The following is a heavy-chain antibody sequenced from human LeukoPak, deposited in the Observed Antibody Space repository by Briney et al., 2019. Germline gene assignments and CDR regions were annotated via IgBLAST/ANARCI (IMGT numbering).Heavy chain of an antibody. CDR1: GYSFTSYW. CDR2: IYPGDSDT. Sequence: GESLKISCKGSGYSFTSYWIGWVRQMPGKGLELMGIIYPGDSDTRYSPSFQGHVTISADKSISTAYLRWSSLKASDTAMYYCAWSTTTVTTSPFDGMDVWGQGTTVTVS. D-gene: IGHD4-17*01. J-gene: IGHJ6*02. V-gene: IGHV5-51*01. CDR3: AWSTTTVTTSPFDGMDV.